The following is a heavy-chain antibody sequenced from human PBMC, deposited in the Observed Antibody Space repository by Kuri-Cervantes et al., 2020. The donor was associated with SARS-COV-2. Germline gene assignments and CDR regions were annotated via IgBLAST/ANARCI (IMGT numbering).Heavy chain of an antibody. CDR1: GYTFTSYA. J-gene: IGHJ2*01. V-gene: IGHV1-3*01. D-gene: IGHD3-3*01. CDR3: ARVHYDFWSGYYRSPDYWDFDL. CDR2: INAGNGNT. Sequence: ASVKVSCKASGYTFTSYAMHWVRQAPGQRLEWMGWINAGNGNTKYSQKFQGRVTITRDTSASTAYMELSSLRSEDTAVYYCARVHYDFWSGYYRSPDYWDFDLWSRGTLVTVSS.